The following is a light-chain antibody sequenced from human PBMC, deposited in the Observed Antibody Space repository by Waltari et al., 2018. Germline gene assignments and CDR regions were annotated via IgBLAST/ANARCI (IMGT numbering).Light chain of an antibody. J-gene: IGKJ2*01. CDR3: QQSYSTPPT. CDR1: QSISSY. CDR2: AAS. V-gene: IGKV1-39*01. Sequence: DIQMTQSPSSLSASVGDRVTITCRASQSISSYLNWYQQKPGQAPKFLIYAASSLQSGVPSRFSGSGSGTDFALTISSLQPEDFATYYGQQSYSTPPTFGQGTKLEIK.